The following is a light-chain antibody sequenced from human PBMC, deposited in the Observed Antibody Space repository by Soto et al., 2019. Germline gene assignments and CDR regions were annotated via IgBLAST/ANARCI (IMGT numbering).Light chain of an antibody. V-gene: IGLV1-47*01. CDR3: AAWDDSLIGPV. Sequence: QSVLTQPPSASGTPGQRVTISCSGSRSNIGNNYVHWYQQLPGTAPKLLIYRSNQRPSGVPDRFSGSKSGTSASLAISGLRSEDEADYFCAAWDDSLIGPVFGGGTKLTVL. CDR1: RSNIGNNY. CDR2: RSN. J-gene: IGLJ2*01.